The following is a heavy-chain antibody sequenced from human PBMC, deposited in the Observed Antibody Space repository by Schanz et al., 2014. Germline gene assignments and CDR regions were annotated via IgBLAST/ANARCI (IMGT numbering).Heavy chain of an antibody. J-gene: IGHJ6*02. CDR1: GFTFSTYA. D-gene: IGHD3-10*01. CDR2: ITTGGNT. V-gene: IGHV3-23*04. CDR3: ARAQGVIRLYYGVDV. Sequence: EVQLVESGGALVQPGGSLRLSCSASGFTFSTYAMSWARQTPGKGLEWVSSITTGGNTYYRDSVKGRFIVSRDNSKNTVYLQMNSLRSDDAAVYYCARAQGVIRLYYGVDVWGQGTTVTVSS.